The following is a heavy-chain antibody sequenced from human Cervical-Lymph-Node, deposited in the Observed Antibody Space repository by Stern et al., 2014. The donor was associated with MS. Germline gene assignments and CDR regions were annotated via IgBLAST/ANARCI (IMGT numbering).Heavy chain of an antibody. Sequence: VQLVESGAEAKAPGASMKVSCRASGYIFTDYYLHWVRQAPGQGLEWLGWINPNSGGTNYAQNFQGRVTMTRDTSISTAYMELRWLGYADTAVYYCARGSGTAYDLRGDYWGQGTLVTVSP. D-gene: IGHD3-3*01. V-gene: IGHV1-2*02. CDR3: ARGSGTAYDLRGDY. CDR1: GYIFTDYY. CDR2: INPNSGGT. J-gene: IGHJ4*01.